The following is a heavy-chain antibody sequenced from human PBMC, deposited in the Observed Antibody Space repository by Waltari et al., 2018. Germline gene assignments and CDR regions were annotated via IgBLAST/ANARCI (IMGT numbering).Heavy chain of an antibody. CDR1: GSTFTGYY. Sequence: QVHLVHSGAEVKKPGASVTVSCKASGSTFTGYYLQWVRRAPGQGLEWMGRINPNSGDTNYAQKFQGRVTLTRDTSINTAYMELSSLKSDDTAVYYCARDLGSDYGNRDYWGQGTLVTVPS. J-gene: IGHJ4*02. V-gene: IGHV1-2*06. CDR2: INPNSGDT. D-gene: IGHD4-17*01. CDR3: ARDLGSDYGNRDY.